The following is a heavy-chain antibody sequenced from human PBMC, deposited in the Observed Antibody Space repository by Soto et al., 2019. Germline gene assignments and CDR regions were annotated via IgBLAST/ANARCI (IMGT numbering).Heavy chain of an antibody. CDR2: INGGNGYT. V-gene: IGHV1-3*01. Sequence: ASVKVSCKASGYTFAGYAMHWVRQAPGQRLEWMGWINGGNGYTKYSQKFQGRVTITRDTSASTAYMELSSLTSEDTAVYYCERGLYSNPHFDYWGQGTLVTVSS. CDR3: ERGLYSNPHFDY. CDR1: GYTFAGYA. J-gene: IGHJ4*02. D-gene: IGHD4-4*01.